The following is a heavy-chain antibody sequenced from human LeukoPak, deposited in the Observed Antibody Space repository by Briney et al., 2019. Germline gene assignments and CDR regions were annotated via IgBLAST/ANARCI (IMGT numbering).Heavy chain of an antibody. D-gene: IGHD6-13*01. V-gene: IGHV4-39*01. J-gene: IGHJ6*02. CDR2: IYYSGST. CDR3: ARHYRGGIAAAGTLSYYYYGMDV. Sequence: SETLSLTCTVSGGSISSSGYYWGWIRQPPGKGLEWIATIYYSGSTDCNPSLKSRVTISVDTSKTQFSLKLSSVTAADTAVYYCARHYRGGIAAAGTLSYYYYGMDVWGQGTTVTVSS. CDR1: GGSISSSGYY.